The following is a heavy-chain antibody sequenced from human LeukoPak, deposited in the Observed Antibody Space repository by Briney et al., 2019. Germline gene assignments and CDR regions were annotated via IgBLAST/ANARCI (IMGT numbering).Heavy chain of an antibody. CDR2: ISAYNGNT. D-gene: IGHD3-10*01. CDR3: ARDPVYIRGSGIPVDY. Sequence: ASVKVSCKASGYTFTSYYMHWVRQAPGQGLEWMGWISAYNGNTNYAQKLQGRVTMTTDTSTSTAYMELRSLRSDDTAVYYCARDPVYIRGSGIPVDYWGQGTLVTVSS. CDR1: GYTFTSYY. V-gene: IGHV1-18*04. J-gene: IGHJ4*02.